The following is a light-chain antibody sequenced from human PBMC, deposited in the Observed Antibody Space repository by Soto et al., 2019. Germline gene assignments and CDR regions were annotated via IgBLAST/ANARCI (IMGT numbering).Light chain of an antibody. CDR1: SSDVGGYDY. CDR2: EVS. V-gene: IGLV2-14*01. J-gene: IGLJ1*01. CDR3: SSYSIRTAYL. Sequence: QSALAQPASVSGSPGQSITISFTGTSSDVGGYDYVSWYQLHPGKAPKLMIFEVSNRPSGVSYRFSGSKSGNTASLTISGLQADDEGDYCCSSYSIRTAYLFGTGTKVTV.